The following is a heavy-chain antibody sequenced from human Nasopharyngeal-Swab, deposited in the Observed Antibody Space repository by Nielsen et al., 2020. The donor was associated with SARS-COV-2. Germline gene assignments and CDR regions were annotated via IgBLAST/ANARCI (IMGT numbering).Heavy chain of an antibody. CDR3: ARRAARDGYNYEVDP. V-gene: IGHV5-51*01. CDR2: VYPVNSEL. D-gene: IGHD5-24*01. Sequence: GASLKISCMASGYSLVHHWIGWVRQKPGKGLDWMGMVYPVNSELAYSPSFQGQITISADKSINTAYLQWRSLRASDSAMYFCARRAARDGYNYEVDPWGQGTLVTVSS. J-gene: IGHJ5*02. CDR1: GYSLVHHW.